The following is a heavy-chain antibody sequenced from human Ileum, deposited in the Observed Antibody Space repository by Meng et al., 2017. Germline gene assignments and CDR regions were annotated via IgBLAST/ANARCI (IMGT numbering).Heavy chain of an antibody. V-gene: IGHV4-39*07. CDR3: ARDGRHWGESPFDP. Sequence: QGQMPESGPGLVKSSGTLSLPCTVSGVSLSNTVYFWGWIRQSPGKGLEWLGSVQNSGSTAYNPSLKSRVTVSLDTSKNQFSLKLTSVTAADTAVYFCARDGRHWGESPFDPWGQGTLVTVSS. D-gene: IGHD7-27*01. J-gene: IGHJ5*02. CDR2: VQNSGST. CDR1: GVSLSNTVYF.